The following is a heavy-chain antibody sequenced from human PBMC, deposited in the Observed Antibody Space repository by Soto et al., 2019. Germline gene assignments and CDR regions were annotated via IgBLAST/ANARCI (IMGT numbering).Heavy chain of an antibody. D-gene: IGHD3-10*01. CDR3: AKDSEWFGELSYFDY. J-gene: IGHJ4*02. V-gene: IGHV3-23*01. Sequence: VQLLESGGGLVQPGGSLRLSCAASGCTFSSYAMSWVRQAPGKGLEWVSAISGSGGSTYYADSVKGRFTISRDNSKNTLYLQMNSLRAEDTAVYYCAKDSEWFGELSYFDYWGQGTLVTVSS. CDR2: ISGSGGST. CDR1: GCTFSSYA.